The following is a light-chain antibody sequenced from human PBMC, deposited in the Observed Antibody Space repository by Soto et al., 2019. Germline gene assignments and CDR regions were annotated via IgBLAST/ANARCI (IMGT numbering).Light chain of an antibody. V-gene: IGKV3-11*01. CDR1: QNINHY. Sequence: EIVLTQSPATLSLSPGERATLSYRASQNINHYLAWYQQKPGQAPRLLIYSSSNRAAGIPARFSGSGSGTDFTLTISSLEPEDFAVYYCQQRSDWPLTFGGGTKVEI. CDR3: QQRSDWPLT. J-gene: IGKJ4*01. CDR2: SSS.